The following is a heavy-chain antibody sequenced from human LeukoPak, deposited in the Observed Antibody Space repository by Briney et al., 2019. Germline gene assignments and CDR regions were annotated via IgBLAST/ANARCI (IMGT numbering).Heavy chain of an antibody. Sequence: SQTLSLTCAVSGGSISSGGYSWSWIRQPPGKGLEWIGYIYHSGSTYYNPSLKSRVTISVDTSKNQFSLKLSSVTAADTAVYYCARIVNHYDSSGSHPYFDYWGQGTLVTVSS. CDR3: ARIVNHYDSSGSHPYFDY. J-gene: IGHJ4*02. CDR2: IYHSGST. CDR1: GGSISSGGYS. D-gene: IGHD3-22*01. V-gene: IGHV4-30-2*01.